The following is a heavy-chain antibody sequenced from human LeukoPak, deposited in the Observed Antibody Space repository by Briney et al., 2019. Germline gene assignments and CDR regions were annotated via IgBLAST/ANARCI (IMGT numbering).Heavy chain of an antibody. CDR3: AKDLLYYGPGTYYNAAEYFQF. V-gene: IGHV3-30*18. D-gene: IGHD3-10*01. CDR2: ISYDGSNK. J-gene: IGHJ1*01. CDR1: GFTFSGCA. Sequence: GGPLRLSCAASGFTFSGCAMSWVRQAPGKGLEWVAVISYDGSNKDYADSVEGRFTISRDNSRNTLSLQMNSLRPEDTAVYYCAKDLLYYGPGTYYNAAEYFQFWGQGTQVTVSS.